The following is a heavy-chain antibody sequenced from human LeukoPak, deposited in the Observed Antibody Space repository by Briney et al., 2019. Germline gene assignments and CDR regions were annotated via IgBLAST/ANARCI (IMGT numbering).Heavy chain of an antibody. D-gene: IGHD3-10*01. J-gene: IGHJ4*02. CDR2: INAGNGNT. CDR1: GYTFTSYA. V-gene: IGHV1-3*01. Sequence: ASVKVSCKASGYTFTSYAMHWVRQAPGQRLEWMGWINAGNGNTKYSQKFQGRVTITRDTSASTAYMELSSLRSEDTAVYYCARGTPTVWFGEGQPISYFDYWGQGTLVTVSS. CDR3: ARGTPTVWFGEGQPISYFDY.